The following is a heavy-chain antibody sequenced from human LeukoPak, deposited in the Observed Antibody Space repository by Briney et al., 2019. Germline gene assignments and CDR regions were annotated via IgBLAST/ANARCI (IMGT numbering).Heavy chain of an antibody. CDR1: GFTFSSYV. Sequence: QSGGSLRLACTASGFTFSSYVMSWVRLAPGKGLEWVSAINGSATSTVYADSVKGRFTISRDNSKDTLYLQMNSLRAEDTAVYYCAKLARYCSSASCSDYYYGMDVWGQGTTVTVSS. CDR3: AKLARYCSSASCSDYYYGMDV. J-gene: IGHJ6*02. V-gene: IGHV3-23*01. CDR2: INGSATST. D-gene: IGHD2-2*01.